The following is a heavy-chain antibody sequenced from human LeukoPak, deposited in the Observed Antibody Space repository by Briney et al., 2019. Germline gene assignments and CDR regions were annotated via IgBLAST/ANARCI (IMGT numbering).Heavy chain of an antibody. J-gene: IGHJ4*02. CDR3: ARFALPIVGATPDY. D-gene: IGHD1-26*01. Sequence: ASVKVSCKASGYTFTNYYIHWVRQAPGQGLEWMGIINSSGVITIYAQKFQGRVTMTTDTSTSTAYMELRSPRSDDTAVYYCARFALPIVGATPDYWGQGTLVTVSS. CDR2: INSSGVIT. V-gene: IGHV1-46*01. CDR1: GYTFTNYY.